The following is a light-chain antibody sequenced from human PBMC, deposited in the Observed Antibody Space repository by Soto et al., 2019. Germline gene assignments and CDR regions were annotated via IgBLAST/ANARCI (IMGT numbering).Light chain of an antibody. CDR1: QSVSSSY. Sequence: EIVLSQSPGALSLSPGERATLSCGASQSVSSSYLAWYQQKPGQAPRLLIYGASTRATGITDRFSGSGSGTDFTLTISRLESEDFAVYYCQQYGSSPRTFGQGTKVEIK. J-gene: IGKJ1*01. CDR2: GAS. V-gene: IGKV3-20*01. CDR3: QQYGSSPRT.